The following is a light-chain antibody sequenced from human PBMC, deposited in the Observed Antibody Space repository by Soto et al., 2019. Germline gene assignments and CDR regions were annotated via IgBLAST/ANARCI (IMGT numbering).Light chain of an antibody. CDR1: NSNIGNNP. J-gene: IGLJ3*02. V-gene: IGLV1-51*01. CDR2: ATN. Sequence: QSVLTQPPSVSAAPGQKVTISCSGSNSNIGNNPVSWYQQLPGRVPKLLIFATNERPSGIPDRFSGSKSGTSATLGITGLQTGDEADYYCGTWDSSLSVAMFGGGTKLTVL. CDR3: GTWDSSLSVAM.